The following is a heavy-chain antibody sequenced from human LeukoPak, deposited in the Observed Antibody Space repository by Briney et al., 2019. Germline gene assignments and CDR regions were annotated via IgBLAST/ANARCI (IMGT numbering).Heavy chain of an antibody. V-gene: IGHV3-53*01. D-gene: IGHD6-19*01. CDR2: IYSGGST. CDR3: ARGDSSGWSPEY. Sequence: PGGSLRLSCAASGFTVSSNYMSWVRQAPGKGLEWDSIIYSGGSTYYADSVKGRFTISRDNSKNTLYLQMNSLRAEDTAVYYCARGDSSGWSPEYWGQGTLVTVSS. CDR1: GFTVSSNY. J-gene: IGHJ4*02.